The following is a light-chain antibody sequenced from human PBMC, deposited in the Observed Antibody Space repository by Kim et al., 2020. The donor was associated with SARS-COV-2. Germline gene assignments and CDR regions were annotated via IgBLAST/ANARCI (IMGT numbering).Light chain of an antibody. V-gene: IGKV3-20*01. J-gene: IGKJ2*01. CDR1: ESLRLGG. CDR3: KQYGRTPDT. Sequence: LAQGQSAAPACMATESLRLGGLAWNQQNPAQDPRLLIYGGSSSAARISYRFSGIGSGTDFTLTISRLETEDIAVYYCKQYGRTPDTFGQGTKLEI. CDR2: GGS.